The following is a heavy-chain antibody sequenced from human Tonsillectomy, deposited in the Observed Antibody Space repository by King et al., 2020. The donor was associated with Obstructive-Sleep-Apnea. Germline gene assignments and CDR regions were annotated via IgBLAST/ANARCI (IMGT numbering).Heavy chain of an antibody. V-gene: IGHV3-33*01. CDR3: ARDDRMVRGGFDY. D-gene: IGHD3-10*01. CDR2: ILYDGSNK. J-gene: IGHJ4*02. Sequence: VQLVESGGGVVQPGRSLRLSCEASGFTFKSYGMHWVRQAPGKGLEWGAVILYDGSNKYYADSVKGRFTISRDNSKNTLYLQMISLRAEDTAVYYCARDDRMVRGGFDYWGQGTLVTVSS. CDR1: GFTFKSYG.